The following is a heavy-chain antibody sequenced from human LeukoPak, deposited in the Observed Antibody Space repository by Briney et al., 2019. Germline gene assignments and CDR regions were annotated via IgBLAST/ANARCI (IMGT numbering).Heavy chain of an antibody. CDR3: ARPYCSSTSCQDDAFDI. CDR1: GFTFSSYS. CDR2: ISSSSSYI. D-gene: IGHD2-2*01. Sequence: GGSLRLSCAASGFTFSSYSMNWVRQAPGKGLEWVSSISSSSSYIYYADSVKGRFTISRDNAKNSLYLQMNSLRAEDTAVYYCARPYCSSTSCQDDAFDIWGQGTMVTVSS. J-gene: IGHJ3*02. V-gene: IGHV3-21*01.